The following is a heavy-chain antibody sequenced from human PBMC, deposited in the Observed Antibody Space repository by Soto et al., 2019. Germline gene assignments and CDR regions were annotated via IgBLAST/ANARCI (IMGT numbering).Heavy chain of an antibody. CDR1: GGSFSGYY. CDR2: INHGGST. CDR3: ARGNSSSWYAFDI. D-gene: IGHD6-13*01. J-gene: IGHJ3*02. V-gene: IGHV4-34*01. Sequence: SETLSLTCAVYGGSFSGYYWSWIRQPPGKGLEWIGEINHGGSTNYNPSLKSRVTISVDTSKNQFSLKLSSVTAADTAVDYCARGNSSSWYAFDIWGQGTIVTVSS.